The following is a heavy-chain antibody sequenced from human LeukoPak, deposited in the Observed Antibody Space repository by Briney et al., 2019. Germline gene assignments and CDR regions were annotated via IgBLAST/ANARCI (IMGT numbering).Heavy chain of an antibody. CDR3: ARDGWMDV. Sequence: SVNVSCKASGDTFSNYAISWVRRARGQGLEWMGRIIPIIDTVDYAQKFQGRVTISADKSTSTAYMELSSLRSEDTAVYYCARDGWMDVWGQGTTVTVSS. V-gene: IGHV1-69*04. J-gene: IGHJ6*02. D-gene: IGHD2-15*01. CDR2: IIPIIDTV. CDR1: GDTFSNYA.